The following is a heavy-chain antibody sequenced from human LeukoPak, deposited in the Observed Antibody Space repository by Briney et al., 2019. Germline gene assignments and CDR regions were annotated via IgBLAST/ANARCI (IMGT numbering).Heavy chain of an antibody. J-gene: IGHJ6*03. V-gene: IGHV3-23*01. CDR1: GFTFTSYA. Sequence: GGSLRLSCAASGFTFTSYALSWVRQAPGKGLEWVLVISGSGANTHYTDPVKGRFTISRDNSKNTLYLQMNSLRAEDTAVYYCAKDLRVFAPYSYYYYYMDVWGKGTTVTVSS. CDR3: AKDLRVFAPYSYYYYYMDV. CDR2: ISGSGANT. D-gene: IGHD3-16*01.